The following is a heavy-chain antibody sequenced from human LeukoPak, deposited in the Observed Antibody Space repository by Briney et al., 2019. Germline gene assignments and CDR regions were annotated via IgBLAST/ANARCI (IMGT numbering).Heavy chain of an antibody. D-gene: IGHD4-17*01. CDR3: ATHMTTVTTPFDY. J-gene: IGHJ4*02. Sequence: SETLSLTCTVSGGSISSYYWNWIRQPAGKGLEWIGRIYTSGSTNYNPSLKSRVTISVDRSKNQFSLKLSSVTAADTAVYYCATHMTTVTTPFDYWGQGTLVTVPS. CDR1: GGSISSYY. CDR2: IYTSGST. V-gene: IGHV4-4*07.